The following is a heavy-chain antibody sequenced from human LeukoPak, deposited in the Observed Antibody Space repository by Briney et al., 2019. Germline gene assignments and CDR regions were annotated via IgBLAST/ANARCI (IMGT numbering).Heavy chain of an antibody. CDR1: GGSFSGYY. Sequence: SETLSLTCAVYGGSFSGYYWSWIRQPPGKGLEWIGEINHSGSTNYNPSLKSRVTISVDTSKNQFSLKLSSVTAADTAVYYCATSGERLGANWFDPWGQGTLVTVSS. D-gene: IGHD7-27*01. V-gene: IGHV4-34*01. J-gene: IGHJ5*02. CDR3: ATSGERLGANWFDP. CDR2: INHSGST.